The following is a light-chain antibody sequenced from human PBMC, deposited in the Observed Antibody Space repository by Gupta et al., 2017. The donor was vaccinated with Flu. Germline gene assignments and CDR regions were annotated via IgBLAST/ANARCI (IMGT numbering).Light chain of an antibody. CDR3: QQYNSDWT. CDR1: HSISSW. Sequence: DIQMTQSPSTLSASVGDRVTITCRASHSISSWLAWYQQKPGKAPKLLIYKASSLESGVPSRFSGSGSGTEFTLTISGRQPDDFATYYCQQYNSDWTFGQGTKVEIK. V-gene: IGKV1-5*03. J-gene: IGKJ1*01. CDR2: KAS.